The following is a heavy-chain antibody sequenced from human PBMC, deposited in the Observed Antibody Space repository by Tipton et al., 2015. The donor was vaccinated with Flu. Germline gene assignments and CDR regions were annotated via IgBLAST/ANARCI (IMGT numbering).Heavy chain of an antibody. J-gene: IGHJ4*02. Sequence: TLSLTCTVSGGSVSSGSSYWSWIRQPPGKGLEWIGYIYYSGTTNYNPSLKSRLTISLDTSKDQFSLKLSSVTAADTAVYYCARSGVAGIGGIDYWSQGTLVTVSS. CDR2: IYYSGTT. D-gene: IGHD6-19*01. CDR1: GGSVSSGSSY. CDR3: ARSGVAGIGGIDY. V-gene: IGHV4-61*01.